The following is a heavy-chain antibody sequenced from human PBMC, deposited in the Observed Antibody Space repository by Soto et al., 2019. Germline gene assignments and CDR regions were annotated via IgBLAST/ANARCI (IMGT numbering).Heavy chain of an antibody. CDR1: GYSFTSYW. V-gene: IGHV5-10-1*01. CDR2: IDPSDSYT. CDR3: ARRGYGGYGGGDAFDI. Sequence: PGESLKISCKGSGYSFTSYWISWVRQMPWKGLEWMGRIDPSDSYTNYSPSFQGHVTISADKSVSTAYLQWSSLKASDTAMYYCARRGYGGYGGGDAFDIWGQGTMVTVSS. J-gene: IGHJ3*02. D-gene: IGHD5-12*01.